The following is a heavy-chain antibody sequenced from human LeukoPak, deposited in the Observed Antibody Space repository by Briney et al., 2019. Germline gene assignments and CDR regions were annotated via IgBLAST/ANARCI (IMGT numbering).Heavy chain of an antibody. CDR1: GYTFTSYA. Sequence: ASVKVSCKASGYTFTSYAMNWVRQAPGQGLEWMGGINTNTGNPTYAQGFTGRFVFSLDTSVSTAYLQISSLKAEDTAVYYCASSSMITFGGVIVKPGYYYYYMDVWGKGTTVTVSS. D-gene: IGHD3-16*02. CDR2: INTNTGNP. CDR3: ASSSMITFGGVIVKPGYYYYYMDV. J-gene: IGHJ6*03. V-gene: IGHV7-4-1*02.